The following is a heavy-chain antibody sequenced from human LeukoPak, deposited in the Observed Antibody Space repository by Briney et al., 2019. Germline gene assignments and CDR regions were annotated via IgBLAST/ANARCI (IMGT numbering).Heavy chain of an antibody. D-gene: IGHD1-26*01. CDR2: ISGSGDNT. CDR3: TRPGIVGATRGDY. V-gene: IGHV3-23*01. Sequence: GGSLRLSCAASGFTFSNYGMSWVRQAPGKGLECVSRISGSGDNTYYADSVKGRFTISRDDSKNTLYLQMNSLKTEDTAVYYCTRPGIVGATRGDYWGQGTLVTVSS. CDR1: GFTFSNYG. J-gene: IGHJ4*02.